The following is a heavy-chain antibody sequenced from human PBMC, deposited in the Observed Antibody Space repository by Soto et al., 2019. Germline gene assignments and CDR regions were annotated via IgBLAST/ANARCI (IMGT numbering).Heavy chain of an antibody. CDR3: VKDRSSSYLSGLSFAL. J-gene: IGHJ4*02. CDR2: SAFFAVDT. V-gene: IGHV3-23*01. CDR1: GFTFGAFA. Sequence: ELQLLESGGGLVQPGGPLRLPCVASGFTFGAFARTWVLQAPGKGREWVSSSAFFAVDTTNEPSAKGRFSPSRAESRNSLYMRMESLRAEDTAVYYCVKDRSSSYLSGLSFALWGPGTVVTVSS. D-gene: IGHD3-9*01.